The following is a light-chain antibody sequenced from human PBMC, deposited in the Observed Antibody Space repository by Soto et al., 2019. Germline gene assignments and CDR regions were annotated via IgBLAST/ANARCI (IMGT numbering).Light chain of an antibody. J-gene: IGKJ2*01. Sequence: EIVLTQSPGTLSLSPGERATLSCRASQSVSSSYLAWYQQKPGQAPRLLIYGASARATGIPDRVSGSGYGTDLTLSISRLEPEDFAVYYCQQYGSSPMYTFGQGTKLEIK. CDR2: GAS. CDR1: QSVSSSY. V-gene: IGKV3-20*01. CDR3: QQYGSSPMYT.